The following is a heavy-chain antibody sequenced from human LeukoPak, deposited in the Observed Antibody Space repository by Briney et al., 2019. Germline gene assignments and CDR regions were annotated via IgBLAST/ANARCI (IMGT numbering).Heavy chain of an antibody. D-gene: IGHD2-2*01. J-gene: IGHJ5*02. CDR2: ISWDGGST. V-gene: IGHV3-43D*03. CDR1: GFTFDDYA. CDR3: AKDNSDLGGSINWFDP. Sequence: PGGSLRLSCAASGFTFDDYAMHWVRQAPGKGLEWVSLISWDGGSTYYADSVKGRFTISRDNSKNSLYLQMNSLRAEDTALYYCAKDNSDLGGSINWFDPWGQGTLVTVSS.